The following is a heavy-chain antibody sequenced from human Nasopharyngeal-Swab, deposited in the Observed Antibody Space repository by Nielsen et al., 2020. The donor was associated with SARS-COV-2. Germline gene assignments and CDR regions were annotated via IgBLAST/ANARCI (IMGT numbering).Heavy chain of an antibody. CDR3: AHSLLGIVGATGFDY. J-gene: IGHJ4*02. Sequence: SGPTLAKPTQTLTLTCSFSGFSLSTSGVGVGWIRQPPGKALEWLALIYWDDDKRYSPSLKSRLTITKDTSKNQVVLTMTNMDPVDIATYYCAHSLLGIVGATGFDYWSQGTLVTVSS. CDR1: GFSLSTSGVG. CDR2: IYWDDDK. D-gene: IGHD1-26*01. V-gene: IGHV2-5*02.